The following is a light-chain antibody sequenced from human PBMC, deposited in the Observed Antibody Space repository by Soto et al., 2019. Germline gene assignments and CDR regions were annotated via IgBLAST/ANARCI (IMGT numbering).Light chain of an antibody. Sequence: QSVLTQPASVFGSPGQSITISCTGTSSDVGDYNYVSWYQQDPGKAPKLMIYDVSNRPSGVSNRFSGSKSGNTASLTISGLQAEDEADYYCSSYTSSSTLVVFGGGTKLTVL. V-gene: IGLV2-14*01. CDR1: SSDVGDYNY. CDR3: SSYTSSSTLVV. J-gene: IGLJ2*01. CDR2: DVS.